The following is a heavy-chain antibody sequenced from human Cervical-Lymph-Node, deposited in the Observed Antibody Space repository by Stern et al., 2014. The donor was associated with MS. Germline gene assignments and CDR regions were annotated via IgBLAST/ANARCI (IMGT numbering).Heavy chain of an antibody. J-gene: IGHJ4*02. Sequence: VPLVESGGGVVQPGRSLRLSCAASGFSFSRYAMPWVRQAPGKGLEWVALIWYDGSNPYYADSVTGRFTISRDNFKNTLYLQMNSLRAEDTAVYYCASAYSSSHYYFDYWGQGTLVTVSS. D-gene: IGHD6-13*01. CDR1: GFSFSRYA. CDR2: IWYDGSNP. CDR3: ASAYSSSHYYFDY. V-gene: IGHV3-33*01.